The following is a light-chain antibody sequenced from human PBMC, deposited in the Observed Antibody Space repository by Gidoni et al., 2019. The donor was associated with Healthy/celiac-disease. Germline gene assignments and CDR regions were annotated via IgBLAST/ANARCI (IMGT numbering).Light chain of an antibody. CDR3: AAWDDSLSGVL. V-gene: IGLV1-47*01. CDR2: RNN. CDR1: SSNIGSNY. Sequence: QSVLTQPPSASGTPGQRVTISCSGSSSNIGSNYVYWYHQLPGTAPKLLIYRNNPRPSGFPYRFSGSKSGTSSSLAISGLRSEDEADYYCAAWDDSLSGVLFGGGTKLTVL. J-gene: IGLJ2*01.